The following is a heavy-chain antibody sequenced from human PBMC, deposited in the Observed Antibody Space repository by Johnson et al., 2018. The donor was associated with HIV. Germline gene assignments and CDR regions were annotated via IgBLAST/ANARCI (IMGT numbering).Heavy chain of an antibody. V-gene: IGHV3-20*04. CDR1: GFSFDDYG. Sequence: VQLVESGGGEVRPGGSLRLSCAASGFSFDDYGMSWVRQAAGKGLEWVSGINWNGGTTSYEDSVKGRFTTSRDNATNSLYLQMNGLGDEDTALYYCARGLRDSSGHPFAFDFWGHGTMVTVSS. CDR3: ARGLRDSSGHPFAFDF. D-gene: IGHD3-22*01. J-gene: IGHJ3*01. CDR2: INWNGGTT.